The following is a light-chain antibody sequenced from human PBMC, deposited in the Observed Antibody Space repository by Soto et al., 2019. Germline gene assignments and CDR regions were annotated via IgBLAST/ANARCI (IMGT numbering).Light chain of an antibody. J-gene: IGLJ1*01. CDR3: SSYSISTAYL. CDR2: EVT. Sequence: QSVLTQPASVSGSPGQSFTISCTGPSSDVGSYDYVSWYQLHPGKAPKLMVFEVTNRPSGVSYRFSGSKSGNTASLTISGLQAEDEADYFCSSYSISTAYLFGTGTKVTVL. CDR1: SSDVGSYDY. V-gene: IGLV2-14*01.